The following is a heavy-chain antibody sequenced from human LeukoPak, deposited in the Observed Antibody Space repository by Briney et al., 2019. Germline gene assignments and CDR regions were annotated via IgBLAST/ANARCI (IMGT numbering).Heavy chain of an antibody. D-gene: IGHD7-27*01. CDR2: INHSGST. CDR3: VRQTGDAGFFEY. V-gene: IGHV4-34*01. Sequence: PSETLSLTCAVYGGSFSGYYWSWIRQSPGKGLEWIGEINHSGSTKYNPSLKSRVTISVDTSKNQFSLKLASVTAADTAFYYCVRQTGDAGFFEYWGRGTLVTVSS. J-gene: IGHJ4*02. CDR1: GGSFSGYY.